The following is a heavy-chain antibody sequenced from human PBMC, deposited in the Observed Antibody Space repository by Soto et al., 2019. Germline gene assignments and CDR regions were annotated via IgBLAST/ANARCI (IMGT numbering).Heavy chain of an antibody. CDR3: ARGRLQLAHFDY. V-gene: IGHV3-53*01. CDR2: VYRGGDT. J-gene: IGHJ4*02. D-gene: IGHD1-1*01. Sequence: GGSLRLSCAASGFTVSSNYMSWVRQAPGKGLEWVSSVYRGGDTYYADSVKGRFTMSRDSSNNKLYLQMNDLRADDTAVYYCARGRLQLAHFDYWGQGTLVTVSS. CDR1: GFTVSSNY.